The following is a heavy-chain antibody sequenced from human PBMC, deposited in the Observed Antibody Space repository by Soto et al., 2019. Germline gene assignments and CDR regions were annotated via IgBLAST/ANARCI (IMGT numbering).Heavy chain of an antibody. CDR1: GGSISSSSYY. CDR2: IYYSGST. Sequence: SETLSLTCTVSGGSISSSSYYWGWIRQPPGKGLEWIGSIYYSGSTYYNPSLKSRVTISVDTSKNQFSLKLSSVTAADTAVYYCARVLSITMVRGARFDPWGQGTLVTSPQ. J-gene: IGHJ5*02. D-gene: IGHD3-10*01. V-gene: IGHV4-39*01. CDR3: ARVLSITMVRGARFDP.